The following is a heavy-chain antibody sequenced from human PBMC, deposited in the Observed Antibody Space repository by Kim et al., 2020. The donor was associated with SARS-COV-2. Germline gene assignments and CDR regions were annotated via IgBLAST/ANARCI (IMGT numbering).Heavy chain of an antibody. CDR2: ISGSGGNT. D-gene: IGHD2-21*02. Sequence: GGSLRLSCAVSGFTFSSFGMTWVRQAPGKGLECVPTISGSGGNTYYADSVKGRFTISRDNSKNTLLLQMNSLRAEDTAVYYCAKHRTTATNHFDYWGQGTLVTVSS. CDR3: AKHRTTATNHFDY. CDR1: GFTFSSFG. J-gene: IGHJ4*02. V-gene: IGHV3-23*01.